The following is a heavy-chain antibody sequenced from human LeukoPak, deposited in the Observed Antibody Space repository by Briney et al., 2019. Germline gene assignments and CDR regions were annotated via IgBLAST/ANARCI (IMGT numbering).Heavy chain of an antibody. J-gene: IGHJ3*02. V-gene: IGHV3-33*01. CDR2: IWYDGSNK. CDR1: GFTFSSYG. Sequence: GRSLRLPCAASGFTFSSYGMHWVRQAPGKGLEWVAVIWYDGSNKYYADSVKGRFTISRDNSKNTLYLQMNSLRAEDTAVYYCAREGAPYYDILTGYYDAFDIWGQGTMVTVSS. D-gene: IGHD3-9*01. CDR3: AREGAPYYDILTGYYDAFDI.